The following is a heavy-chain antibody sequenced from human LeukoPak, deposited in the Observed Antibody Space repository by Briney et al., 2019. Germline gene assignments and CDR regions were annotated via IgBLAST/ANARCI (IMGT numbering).Heavy chain of an antibody. J-gene: IGHJ4*02. V-gene: IGHV3-23*01. CDR2: IVCCNSST. D-gene: IGHD3-9*01. Sequence: PGGSLRLSCAASVLILSNYAMSWVRQARGKGVEWVTAIVCCNSSTYYGDCVERRFHISRHNPKTTLHLQLNRLRSEHTAVYCCAKWGDYEILTGYYVSDYWGQGTLVTVSS. CDR1: VLILSNYA. CDR3: AKWGDYEILTGYYVSDY.